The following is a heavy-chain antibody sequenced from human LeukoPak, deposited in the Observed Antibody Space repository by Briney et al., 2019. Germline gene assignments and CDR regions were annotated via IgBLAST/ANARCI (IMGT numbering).Heavy chain of an antibody. V-gene: IGHV1-69*04. CDR1: GGTFSSYA. Sequence: SVKVSCRASGGTFSSYAISWVRQAPGQGLEWMGRIIPILGIANYAQKFQGRVTITADKSTSTAYMELSSLRSEDTAVYYCARPVYCSSTSCYTDAFDIWGQGTMVTVSS. J-gene: IGHJ3*02. CDR3: ARPVYCSSTSCYTDAFDI. CDR2: IIPILGIA. D-gene: IGHD2-2*02.